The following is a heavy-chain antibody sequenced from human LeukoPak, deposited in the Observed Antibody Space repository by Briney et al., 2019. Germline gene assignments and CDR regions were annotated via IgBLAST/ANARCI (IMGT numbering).Heavy chain of an antibody. CDR3: AKLYSSGWYVADY. CDR2: ILGSGDST. V-gene: IGHV3-23*01. CDR1: GFTFSGYD. Sequence: PGGSLRLSCTASGFTFSGYDMSWVSQAPGKGLEWVSTILGSGDSTFYADSVKGRFTISRDNSKNTLFLHMTSLRAEDTAVYYCAKLYSSGWYVADYWGQGTLVTVSS. J-gene: IGHJ4*02. D-gene: IGHD6-19*01.